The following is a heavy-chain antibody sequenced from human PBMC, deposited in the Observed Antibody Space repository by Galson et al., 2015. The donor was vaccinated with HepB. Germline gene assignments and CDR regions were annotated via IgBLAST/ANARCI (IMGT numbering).Heavy chain of an antibody. CDR3: ATRDYESSGYNFRGAFDI. D-gene: IGHD3-22*01. CDR1: GFTLSNYN. CDR2: IRGDGDNT. Sequence: SLRLSCAAPGFTLSNYNMIWVRQAPGKGLEWVSGIRGDGDNTYYAGSVKGRFTIPRDNSKNTLYMQMSSLRAEDTAVYYCATRDYESSGYNFRGAFDIWGQGTVVTVSS. J-gene: IGHJ3*02. V-gene: IGHV3-23*01.